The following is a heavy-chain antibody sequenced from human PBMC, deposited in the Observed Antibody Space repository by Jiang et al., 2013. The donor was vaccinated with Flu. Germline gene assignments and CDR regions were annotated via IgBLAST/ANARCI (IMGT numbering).Heavy chain of an antibody. V-gene: IGHV4-59*01. D-gene: IGHD3-3*01. Sequence: TVSGGSISSYYWSWIRQPQGRDWSGLGYIYYSGSTNXNPSLKSRVTISVDTSKNQFSLKLSSVTAADTAVYYCARLGSFYGGHLNRDGMDVWGQGTTVTVSS. CDR3: ARLGSFYGGHLNRDGMDV. CDR1: GGSISSYY. J-gene: IGHJ6*02. CDR2: IYYSGST.